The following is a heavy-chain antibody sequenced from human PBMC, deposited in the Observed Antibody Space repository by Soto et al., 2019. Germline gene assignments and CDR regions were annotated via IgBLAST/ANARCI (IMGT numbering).Heavy chain of an antibody. CDR2: IYYSGST. CDR3: ARQGPTLRYFDWLFRAPFDY. V-gene: IGHV4-39*01. J-gene: IGHJ4*02. D-gene: IGHD3-9*01. Sequence: SETLSLTCTVSGGSISSSSYYWGWIRQPPGKGLEWIGSIYYSGSTYYNPSLKSRVTISVDTSKNQFSLKLSSVTAADTAVYYCARQGPTLRYFDWLFRAPFDYWGQGTLVTVSS. CDR1: GGSISSSSYY.